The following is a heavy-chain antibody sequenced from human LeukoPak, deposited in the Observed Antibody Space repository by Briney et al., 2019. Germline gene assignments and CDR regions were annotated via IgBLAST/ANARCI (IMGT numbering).Heavy chain of an antibody. V-gene: IGHV3-7*05. CDR2: IKQDGSEK. CDR1: GFTFSRNW. CDR3: ARERYGRDAFDI. D-gene: IGHD4-17*01. J-gene: IGHJ3*02. Sequence: GGSLRLSCASSGFTFSRNWMSWVRPAPGKGLEWVANIKQDGSEKYYVDSVKGRFTISRDNAKNSLFLQMNSLIAEDTAVYYCARERYGRDAFDIWGQGTMVAVSS.